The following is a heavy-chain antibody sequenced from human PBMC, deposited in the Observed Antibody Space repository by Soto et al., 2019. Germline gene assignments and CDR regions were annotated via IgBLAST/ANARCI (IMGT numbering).Heavy chain of an antibody. CDR2: INPNSGGT. Sequence: GASVKVSCKASGYTFTGYYMHWVRQAPGQGLEWMGWINPNSGGTNYAQKFQGWVTMTRDTSISTAYMELSRLRSDDTAVYYCARDSEPQGTSASSVWFDPWGQGTLVTVSS. CDR1: GYTFTGYY. J-gene: IGHJ5*02. CDR3: ARDSEPQGTSASSVWFDP. V-gene: IGHV1-2*04.